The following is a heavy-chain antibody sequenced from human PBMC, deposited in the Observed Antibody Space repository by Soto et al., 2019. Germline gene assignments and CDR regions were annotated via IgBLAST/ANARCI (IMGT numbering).Heavy chain of an antibody. CDR1: GYTFSDYY. D-gene: IGHD1-1*01. CDR3: AREQATAKPEGVDF. Sequence: SSVKVSCKASGYTFSDYYIHWVRQAPGQGLEWMGWINPNSGGTKYAPKFQGGVTMTRDTSITTAYMELSRLRSGDTAVYYCAREQATAKPEGVDFWGQGTLVTVSS. J-gene: IGHJ4*02. V-gene: IGHV1-2*02. CDR2: INPNSGGT.